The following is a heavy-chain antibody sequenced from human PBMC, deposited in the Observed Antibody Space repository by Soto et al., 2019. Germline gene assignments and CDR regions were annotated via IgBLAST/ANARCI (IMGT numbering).Heavy chain of an antibody. D-gene: IGHD4-4*01. CDR2: IFPGDSDT. CDR3: ARQGLQYRSYGYYYRMDV. J-gene: IGHJ6*04. Sequence: GESLKISCEGSGFSLNTYWIAWVRQMPGRGLEWMGAIFPGDSDTRYSPSFEGQVNISADRSSSTAFLHWNSLKVSDTAVYFCARQGLQYRSYGYYYRMDVWGGGNTVTVSS. V-gene: IGHV5-51*01. CDR1: GFSLNTYW.